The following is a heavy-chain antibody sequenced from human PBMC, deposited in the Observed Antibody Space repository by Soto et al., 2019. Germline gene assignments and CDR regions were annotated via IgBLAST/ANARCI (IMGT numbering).Heavy chain of an antibody. Sequence: EVQLLESGGGLVQRGESLRLSCAASGFTFSSYAMSWVRQAPGKGLEWVSVISGSGDSTYYADSVKGRFTISRDNSKNTLYLQMNSLRAEDTAVYYCAKRSSSSTFDYWAQGTLVTVSS. J-gene: IGHJ4*02. CDR1: GFTFSSYA. V-gene: IGHV3-23*01. CDR2: ISGSGDST. CDR3: AKRSSSSTFDY. D-gene: IGHD6-6*01.